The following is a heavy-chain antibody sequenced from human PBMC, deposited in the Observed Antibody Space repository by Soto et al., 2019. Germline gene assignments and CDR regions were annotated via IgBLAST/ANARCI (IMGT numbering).Heavy chain of an antibody. Sequence: GGSLRLSCAASGFTFSTYDMHWVRQAPGKGLEWVAVIWYDGSKKYYADTVKGRFTISRDNSKNTLYLQMNSLRDEDTAVYFCARGAGYTGGWYFDFWGQGALVTVSS. CDR2: IWYDGSKK. D-gene: IGHD6-19*01. V-gene: IGHV3-33*01. J-gene: IGHJ4*02. CDR3: ARGAGYTGGWYFDF. CDR1: GFTFSTYD.